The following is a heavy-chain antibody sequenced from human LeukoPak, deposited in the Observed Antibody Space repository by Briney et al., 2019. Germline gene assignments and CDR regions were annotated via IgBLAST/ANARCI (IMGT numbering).Heavy chain of an antibody. V-gene: IGHV3-23*01. CDR2: ISGRCGYT. CDR3: AKDFDVDTAIISYFDC. J-gene: IGHJ4*02. D-gene: IGHD5-18*01. CDR1: GFTFSNYA. Sequence: GGSLRLSCATSGFTFSNYAMSWVRQAPWPWRECVSAISGRCGYTYYADSVKGRFTISRENSKNTLYLQINSLRAEDTAVYFCAKDFDVDTAIISYFDCWGQGTLVTVSS.